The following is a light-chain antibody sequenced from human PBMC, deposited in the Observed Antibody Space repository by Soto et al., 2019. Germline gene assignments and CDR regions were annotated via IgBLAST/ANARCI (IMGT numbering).Light chain of an antibody. CDR1: SSDVGGYGY. Sequence: QSALTQPPSASGSPGQSVTISCTGTSSDVGGYGYVSWYQQHPGKAPKLMIFEVSKRPSGVPDRFSGSKSANTASLTVSGLQAEDEADYYCCSSGGSPTYVFGTGTKLTVL. CDR2: EVS. CDR3: CSSGGSPTYV. J-gene: IGLJ1*01. V-gene: IGLV2-8*01.